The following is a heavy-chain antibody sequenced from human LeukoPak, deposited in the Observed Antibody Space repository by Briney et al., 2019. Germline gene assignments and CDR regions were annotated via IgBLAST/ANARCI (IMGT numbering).Heavy chain of an antibody. J-gene: IGHJ6*02. D-gene: IGHD5-24*01. V-gene: IGHV5-51*01. CDR2: IYPGDSDT. CDR3: AISPLDGYNYGMDV. Sequence: GESLKISGKGSGYSFTSYWIGWVRQLPGKGLKWLGIIYPGDSDTRYSPSFQGQVTISADKSINTAYLQWSSLKASDTAMYYCAISPLDGYNYGMDVWGQGTTVTVSS. CDR1: GYSFTSYW.